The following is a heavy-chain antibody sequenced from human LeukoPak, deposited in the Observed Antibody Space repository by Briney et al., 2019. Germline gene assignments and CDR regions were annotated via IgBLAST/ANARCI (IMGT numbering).Heavy chain of an antibody. J-gene: IGHJ3*02. CDR2: INYSGNT. CDR1: GGSLNSNSYY. Sequence: SETLSLTCTVSGGSLNSNSYYWGWIRQPPGKGLQWIGRINYSGNTYYNPSLKSRVTISVDTSKNQFSLNLSSVTAAETSIYYCAGSYSSTRYSTFDIWGQGTMVTVSS. CDR3: AGSYSSTRYSTFDI. D-gene: IGHD6-13*01. V-gene: IGHV4-39*01.